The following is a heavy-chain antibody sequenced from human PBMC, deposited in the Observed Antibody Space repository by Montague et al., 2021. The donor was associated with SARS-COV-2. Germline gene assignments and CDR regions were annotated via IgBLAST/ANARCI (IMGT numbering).Heavy chain of an antibody. CDR2: IQYGKKRYN. CDR3: AREQQWLGAVYYYYGMDV. Sequence: CAISGDSVAEIRRRSEEHTSEPQSPTNFVGRIQYGKKRYNDYALSVKSRITINPDTSKNQFSLQLNSVTPEDTAVYYCAREQQWLGAVYYYYGMDVWGQGTTVTVAS. CDR1: GDSVAEIRRR. J-gene: IGHJ6*02. V-gene: IGHV6-1*01. D-gene: IGHD6-19*01.